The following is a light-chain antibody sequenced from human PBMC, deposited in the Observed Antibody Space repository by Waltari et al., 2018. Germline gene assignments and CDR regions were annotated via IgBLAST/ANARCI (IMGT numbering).Light chain of an antibody. CDR1: QSITNY. J-gene: IGKJ4*01. CDR2: DAS. Sequence: DIVLTQSPATLSLSPGESAPLSCRSSQSITNYLAWSQLKPGQAPRLLIYDASNRATGIPARFSGSGSGTDFTLTISNLEPEDSAVYYCQQRSKWPLTFGGGTKVEIK. V-gene: IGKV3-11*01. CDR3: QQRSKWPLT.